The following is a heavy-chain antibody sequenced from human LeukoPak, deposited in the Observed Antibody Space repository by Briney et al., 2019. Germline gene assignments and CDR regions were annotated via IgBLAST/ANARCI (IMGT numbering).Heavy chain of an antibody. D-gene: IGHD5-24*01. CDR3: YCVRDRYNRGNDY. J-gene: IGHJ4*02. CDR1: GFTVSSNY. V-gene: IGHV3-66*01. Sequence: GGSLRLSCAASGFTVSSNYMNWVRQAPGKGLEWVSVIYSGGSTYYADSVKGRFTISRDNSKNTLYLQMNSLRAEDTAVYYCYCVRDRYNRGNDYWGQGTLVTVSS. CDR2: IYSGGST.